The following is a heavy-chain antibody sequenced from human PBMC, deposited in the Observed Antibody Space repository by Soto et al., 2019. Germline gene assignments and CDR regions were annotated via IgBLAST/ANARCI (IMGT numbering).Heavy chain of an antibody. J-gene: IGHJ4*02. V-gene: IGHV4-61*01. CDR3: ARDRGGYLNR. Sequence: QVQLQESGPGLVKPSETLSLTCTVSGGSVSSGSYYWSWIRQPPGKGLEWIGYIYYSGSTNYNPSLKSRVNISVDTSKNQFSLKLSSVTAADTAVYYCARDRGGYLNRWGQGTLVTVSS. D-gene: IGHD2-15*01. CDR2: IYYSGST. CDR1: GGSVSSGSYY.